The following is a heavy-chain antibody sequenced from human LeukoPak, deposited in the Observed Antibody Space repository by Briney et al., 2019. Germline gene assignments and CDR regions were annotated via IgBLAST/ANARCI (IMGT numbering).Heavy chain of an antibody. J-gene: IGHJ6*03. V-gene: IGHV4-59*01. D-gene: IGHD3-9*01. CDR3: ARHYDILTGYYSYYYYYMDA. CDR2: IYYSGST. CDR1: GVSISTYY. Sequence: SETLSLTCTVSGVSISTYYWSWIRQPPGKGLEWIGYIYYSGSTNYNPSLKSRVTISVDTFKNQVSLRLSSVTAADTAVYYCARHYDILTGYYSYYYYYMDAWGKGTTVTISS.